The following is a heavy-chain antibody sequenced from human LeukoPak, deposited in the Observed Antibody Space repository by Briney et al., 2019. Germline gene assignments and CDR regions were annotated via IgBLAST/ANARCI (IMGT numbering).Heavy chain of an antibody. D-gene: IGHD5-24*01. CDR1: GYTFTSYY. CDR2: INPSGGST. V-gene: IGHV1-46*01. CDR3: AREGWLQSIDY. Sequence: ASVKVSCKASGYTFTSYYMHWVRQAPGQRLERMGIINPSGGSTSYPQKFQGRVTMTRDTSTSTVYMELSSLRSEDTAVYYCAREGWLQSIDYWGQGTLVTVSS. J-gene: IGHJ4*02.